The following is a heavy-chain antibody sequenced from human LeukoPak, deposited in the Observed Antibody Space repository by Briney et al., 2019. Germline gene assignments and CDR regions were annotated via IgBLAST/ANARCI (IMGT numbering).Heavy chain of an antibody. Sequence: SQTLSLTCAISGDNVSSNSATWNWIRQSPSRGPEWLGRTYYRSEWYNDYAISVKGRITINSDTSKNQFSLQLNSVTPEDTAVYYCARGWGLSSWGQGTLVTVSS. D-gene: IGHD7-27*01. CDR3: ARGWGLSS. J-gene: IGHJ5*02. V-gene: IGHV6-1*01. CDR2: TYYRSEWYN. CDR1: GDNVSSNSAT.